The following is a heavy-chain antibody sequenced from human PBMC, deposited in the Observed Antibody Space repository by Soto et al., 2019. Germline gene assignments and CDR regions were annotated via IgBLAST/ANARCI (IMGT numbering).Heavy chain of an antibody. J-gene: IGHJ5*02. CDR2: IIPIFGTA. CDR1: GGTFSSYA. D-gene: IGHD2-15*01. Sequence: QVQLVQSGAEVKKPGSSVKVSCKASGGTFSSYAISWVQQAPGQGLEWMGGIIPIFGTANYAQKFQGRVTITADESTSTAYMELSSLRSEDTAVYYCARGKVVVNREYNWFDPWGQGTLVTVSS. V-gene: IGHV1-69*01. CDR3: ARGKVVVNREYNWFDP.